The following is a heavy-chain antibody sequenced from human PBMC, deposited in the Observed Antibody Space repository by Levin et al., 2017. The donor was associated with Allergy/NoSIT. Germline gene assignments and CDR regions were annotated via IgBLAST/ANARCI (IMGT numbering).Heavy chain of an antibody. CDR1: GFPFSMYA. J-gene: IGHJ6*02. CDR3: TRVLSQVRYYWYGLDV. CDR2: ISDSGLDT. D-gene: IGHD2-8*01. Sequence: SCTASGFPFSMYAMDWVRQAPGKGLESIASISDSGLDTYYKDSVRGRFTISRDNSRNTVYLQMNRLRAEDTAKYYCTRVLSQVRYYWYGLDVWGQGTTVTVSS. V-gene: IGHV3-23*01.